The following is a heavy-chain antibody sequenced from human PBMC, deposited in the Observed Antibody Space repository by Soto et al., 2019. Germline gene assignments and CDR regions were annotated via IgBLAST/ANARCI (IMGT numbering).Heavy chain of an antibody. J-gene: IGHJ4*02. CDR3: ARGGGLNTRWYKGGFDS. CDR2: IYDSGTT. CDR1: GGSFSRGYW. D-gene: IGHD6-13*01. Sequence: QVQLQESGPGLVKPSGTLSLTCAVSGGSFSRGYWWSWVRQPPGKGLEWIGEIYDSGTTNYSPSLKSRVTILVDKSKNQFSLRLRSVSAADTALYYCARGGGLNTRWYKGGFDSWGQGTLVTVSS. V-gene: IGHV4-4*02.